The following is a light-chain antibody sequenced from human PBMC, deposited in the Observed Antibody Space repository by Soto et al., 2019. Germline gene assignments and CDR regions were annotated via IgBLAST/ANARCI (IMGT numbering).Light chain of an antibody. CDR3: QQSYSNARDT. CDR2: AAS. V-gene: IGKV1-39*01. Sequence: DIQMTQSPSSLSASVGDRVTITCRASQSISSYLNWYQQKPGKAPKLLIYAASSLQSGVPSRFSGSGSGTEFTLTISSLQPEDFATYYCQQSYSNARDTFGQGTKLEIK. CDR1: QSISSY. J-gene: IGKJ2*01.